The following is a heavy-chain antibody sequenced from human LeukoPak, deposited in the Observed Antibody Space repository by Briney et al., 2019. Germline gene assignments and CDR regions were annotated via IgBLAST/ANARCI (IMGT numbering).Heavy chain of an antibody. J-gene: IGHJ4*02. D-gene: IGHD2-2*01. CDR3: ARDSSIGIPSYYVDY. CDR2: ISSSSSYI. Sequence: GGSLRLSCAASGFTFSSYSMNWVRQAPGKGLEWVSSISSSSSYIYYADSVKGRFTISRDNAKNSLYLQMNSLRAEDTAVYYCARDSSIGIPSYYVDYWGQGTLVTVSS. V-gene: IGHV3-21*01. CDR1: GFTFSSYS.